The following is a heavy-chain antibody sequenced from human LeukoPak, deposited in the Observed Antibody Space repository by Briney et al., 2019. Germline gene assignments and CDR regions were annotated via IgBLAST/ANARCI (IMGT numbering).Heavy chain of an antibody. Sequence: GGSLRLSCAASGFIFSSYWMSWIRQAPGKGLEWVANIKQDGSDKSYVDSVKGRFTISRDNAKNSLYLQMNSLRAEDTAVYYCARDSRFTMRDYWGQGTLVTVSS. J-gene: IGHJ4*02. CDR3: ARDSRFTMRDY. CDR1: GFIFSSYW. V-gene: IGHV3-7*01. D-gene: IGHD3-22*01. CDR2: IKQDGSDK.